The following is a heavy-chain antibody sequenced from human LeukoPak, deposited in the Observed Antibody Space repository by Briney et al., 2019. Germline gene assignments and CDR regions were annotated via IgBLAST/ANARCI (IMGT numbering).Heavy chain of an antibody. D-gene: IGHD6-19*01. CDR2: ISYDGSNK. Sequence: GGSLRLSCAASGFTFSSYGMHWVRQAPGKGLEWVAVISYDGSNKYYADSVKGRFTISRDNAKNSLYLQMNSLRAEDTAVYYCARDEGKQWLPQNYYYYGMDVWGKGTTVTVSS. CDR1: GFTFSSYG. V-gene: IGHV3-30*03. J-gene: IGHJ6*04. CDR3: ARDEGKQWLPQNYYYYGMDV.